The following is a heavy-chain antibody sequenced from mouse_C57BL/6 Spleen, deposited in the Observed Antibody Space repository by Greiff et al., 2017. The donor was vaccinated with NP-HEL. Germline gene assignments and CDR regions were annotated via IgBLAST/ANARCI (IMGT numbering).Heavy chain of an antibody. CDR3: AVTDFDY. J-gene: IGHJ2*01. Sequence: QVQLQQSGAELVKPGASVKLSCKASGYTFTSYWMQWVKQRPGQGLEWIGEIDPSDSYTNYNQKFKGKAKLTVDTSSSTAYMQLSSLTSEDSAVYSCAVTDFDYWGQGTTLTVSS. CDR1: GYTFTSYW. D-gene: IGHD2-1*01. V-gene: IGHV1-50*01. CDR2: IDPSDSYT.